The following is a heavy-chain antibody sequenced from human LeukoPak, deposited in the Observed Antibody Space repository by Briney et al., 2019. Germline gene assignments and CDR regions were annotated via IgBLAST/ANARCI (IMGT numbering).Heavy chain of an antibody. Sequence: PGGSLRLSCAASGFTFSSYAMNWGRQAPGKGVGWVSFISASGSTTHYADSVTGRFTISRDNSNNTLYLQINTLRAEDTAAYYCAKGAQYDFWSGYTLEYFDVWGKGALVTVSS. J-gene: IGHJ4*02. V-gene: IGHV3-23*01. CDR1: GFTFSSYA. D-gene: IGHD3-3*01. CDR2: ISASGSTT. CDR3: AKGAQYDFWSGYTLEYFDV.